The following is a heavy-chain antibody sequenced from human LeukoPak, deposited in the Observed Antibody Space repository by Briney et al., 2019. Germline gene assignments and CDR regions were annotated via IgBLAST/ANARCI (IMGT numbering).Heavy chain of an antibody. J-gene: IGHJ4*02. CDR3: ARVYRNDPRSNPLFDY. CDR1: GGSISSYY. Sequence: PSETLSLTCTVSGGSISSYYWSWIRQPPGKGLEWIGYIYYSGSTNYNPSLKSRVTISVDTSKNQFSLKLSSVTAADTAVYYCARVYRNDPRSNPLFDYWGQGTLVTVSS. D-gene: IGHD1-1*01. V-gene: IGHV4-59*01. CDR2: IYYSGST.